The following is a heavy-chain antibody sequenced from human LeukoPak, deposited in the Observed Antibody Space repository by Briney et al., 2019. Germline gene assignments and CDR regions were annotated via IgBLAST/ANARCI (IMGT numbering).Heavy chain of an antibody. V-gene: IGHV3-53*01. Sequence: GGSLRLSCAASGFTVSSNYMSWVRQAPGKGLEWVSVTYSNGRTYYAECVKGRFTIYRDISKNTLYLQMNSLRAEDTAVYYCARVLSGRGSLYDYYYYMDVWGKGTTVTISS. CDR2: TYSNGRT. D-gene: IGHD3-10*01. CDR3: ARVLSGRGSLYDYYYYMDV. J-gene: IGHJ6*03. CDR1: GFTVSSNY.